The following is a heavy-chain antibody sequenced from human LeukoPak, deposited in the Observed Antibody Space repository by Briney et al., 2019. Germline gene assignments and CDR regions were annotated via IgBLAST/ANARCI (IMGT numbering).Heavy chain of an antibody. CDR3: AKEGTGIPFDY. Sequence: GGSLRLSCAASGFTFSSNAIHWVRQAPGKGLEWVAEISYDGGNTYYADSVKGRFTISRDNSKNTLYLQMNSLRAEDTAVYYCAKEGTGIPFDYWGQGTLVTVSS. CDR1: GFTFSSNA. V-gene: IGHV3-30-3*01. D-gene: IGHD1-1*01. J-gene: IGHJ4*02. CDR2: ISYDGGNT.